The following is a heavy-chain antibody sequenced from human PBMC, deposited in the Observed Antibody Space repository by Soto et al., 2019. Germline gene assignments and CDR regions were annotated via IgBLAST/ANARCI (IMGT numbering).Heavy chain of an antibody. Sequence: EVQLVESGGGLVQPGGSLRLSCAASGFTFSSYSMNWVRQAPGKGLEWVSYISSSSSTIYYADSVKGRFTISRDNAKNSLYLQINSLRAEDTAVYYCATHDYGDYIPGYWGQGTLVTVSS. CDR1: GFTFSSYS. CDR3: ATHDYGDYIPGY. V-gene: IGHV3-48*01. D-gene: IGHD4-17*01. CDR2: ISSSSSTI. J-gene: IGHJ4*02.